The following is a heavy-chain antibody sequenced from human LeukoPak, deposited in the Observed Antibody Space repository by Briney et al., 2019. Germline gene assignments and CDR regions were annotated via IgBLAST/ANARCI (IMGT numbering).Heavy chain of an antibody. CDR3: ARDSGGGKAGSGRGYFDY. V-gene: IGHV3-21*01. CDR2: ISSSSYI. Sequence: GGSLRLSCAASGSTFSSYSMNWVRQAPGKGLEWVSSISSSSYIYYADSVKGRFTISRDNAKNSLYLQMNSLRAEDTAVYYCARDSGGGKAGSGRGYFDYWGQGTLVTVSS. CDR1: GSTFSSYS. D-gene: IGHD3-10*01. J-gene: IGHJ4*02.